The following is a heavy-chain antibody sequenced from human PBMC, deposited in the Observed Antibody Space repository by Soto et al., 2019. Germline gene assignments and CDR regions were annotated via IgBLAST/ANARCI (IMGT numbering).Heavy chain of an antibody. Sequence: GGSLRLSCAASGFTFSSYAMSWVRQAPGKGLEWVSAISGSGGSTYYADSVKGRFTISRDNSKNTLYLQMNSLRAEDTAVYYCAKIQDYDYIWGSYPDYWGQGTLVTVSS. J-gene: IGHJ4*02. CDR2: ISGSGGST. D-gene: IGHD3-16*02. V-gene: IGHV3-23*01. CDR1: GFTFSSYA. CDR3: AKIQDYDYIWGSYPDY.